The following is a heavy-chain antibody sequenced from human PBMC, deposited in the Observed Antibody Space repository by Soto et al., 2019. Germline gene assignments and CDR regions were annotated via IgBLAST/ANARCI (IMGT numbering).Heavy chain of an antibody. CDR1: GGTFSTSA. CDR3: ARGDFRDYDILTGFYEARGMDV. D-gene: IGHD3-9*01. Sequence: SVKVSCKASGGTFSTSALNWVRQAPGQGLEWMGGIIPLFYATKYAPKFQGRVTISADESTTTAYMELNSLRSEDTAVYYCARGDFRDYDILTGFYEARGMDVWGQGTTVTASS. CDR2: IIPLFYAT. J-gene: IGHJ6*02. V-gene: IGHV1-69*13.